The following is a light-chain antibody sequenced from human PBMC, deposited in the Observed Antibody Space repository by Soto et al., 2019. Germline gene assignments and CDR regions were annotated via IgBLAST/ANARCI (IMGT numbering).Light chain of an antibody. CDR3: SSFTSGSTL. Sequence: QYVLTQPASVSGSPGLSIAISCTGTSSDVGGYNYVSWYQQHPGKAPKLMIYEVSNRPSGVSNRFSGSKSGNTASLTISGLQAEDEADYYCSSFTSGSTLFGTGTKVTVL. J-gene: IGLJ1*01. CDR1: SSDVGGYNY. CDR2: EVS. V-gene: IGLV2-14*01.